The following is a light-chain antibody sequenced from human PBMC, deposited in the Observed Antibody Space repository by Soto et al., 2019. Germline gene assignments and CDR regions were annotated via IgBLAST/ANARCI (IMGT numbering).Light chain of an antibody. V-gene: IGKV1-5*01. CDR1: QSISGW. J-gene: IGKJ5*01. Sequence: IQLTQSPSTLSSSVGDRITISCRSSQSISGWLAWYQQKPGIAPKLLIYEASNLESGVPSRFSGTGSGTEFTLTINGLQPDDFATYYCQQYSSYSPITFGQGTRLEIK. CDR3: QQYSSYSPIT. CDR2: EAS.